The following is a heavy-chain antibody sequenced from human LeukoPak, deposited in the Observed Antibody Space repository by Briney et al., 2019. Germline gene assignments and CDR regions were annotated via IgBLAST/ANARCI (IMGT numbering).Heavy chain of an antibody. J-gene: IGHJ1*01. CDR1: GGSISSYY. Sequence: NTSETLSLTCTVSGGSISSYYWNWIRQPPGKGLEWIGYIYYSGSTNYNPSLKSRVTISVDTSKNQSSLKLSSVTAADTAVYYCARGGWYPESFRHWGQGALVTVSS. CDR2: IYYSGST. D-gene: IGHD6-19*01. V-gene: IGHV4-59*01. CDR3: ARGGWYPESFRH.